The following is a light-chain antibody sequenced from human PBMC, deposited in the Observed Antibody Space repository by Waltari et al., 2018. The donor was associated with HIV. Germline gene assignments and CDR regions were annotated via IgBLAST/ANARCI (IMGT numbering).Light chain of an antibody. CDR1: STPVGCSNY. V-gene: IGLV2-11*01. Sequence: QSALTHPRPVSGSPGQSATISCTGTSTPVGCSNYVSWYQQHPGKAPKLMIYDVSKRPSGVPDRFSGSKSGNTASLTISGLQAEDEADYYCCSYAGSYSWVFGGGTKLTVL. J-gene: IGLJ3*02. CDR2: DVS. CDR3: CSYAGSYSWV.